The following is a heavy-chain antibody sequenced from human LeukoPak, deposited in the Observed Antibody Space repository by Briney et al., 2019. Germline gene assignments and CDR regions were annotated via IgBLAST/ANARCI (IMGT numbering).Heavy chain of an antibody. CDR3: ARSARIAVAGRSDRFFDY. CDR2: IYYSGST. Sequence: SETLSHTCTVSGGSISSYYWSWIRQPPGKGLEWIGYIYYSGSTNYNPSLKSRVTISVDTSKNQFSLKLSSVTAADTAVYYCARSARIAVAGRSDRFFDYWGQGTLVTVSS. J-gene: IGHJ4*02. D-gene: IGHD6-19*01. CDR1: GGSISSYY. V-gene: IGHV4-59*01.